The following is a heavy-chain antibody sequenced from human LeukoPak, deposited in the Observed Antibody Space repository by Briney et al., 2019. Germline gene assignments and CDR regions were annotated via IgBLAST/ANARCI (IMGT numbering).Heavy chain of an antibody. D-gene: IGHD3-22*01. V-gene: IGHV1-2*02. CDR2: INPNSGGT. J-gene: IGHJ4*02. CDR3: ARDFLVPYYYDSSGYSAFDY. Sequence: ASVKVSCKASGYTFTSYYMHWVRQAPGQGLEWMGWINPNSGGTNYAQKFQGRVTMTRDTSISTAYMELSRLRSDDTAVYYCARDFLVPYYYDSSGYSAFDYWGQGTLVTVSS. CDR1: GYTFTSYY.